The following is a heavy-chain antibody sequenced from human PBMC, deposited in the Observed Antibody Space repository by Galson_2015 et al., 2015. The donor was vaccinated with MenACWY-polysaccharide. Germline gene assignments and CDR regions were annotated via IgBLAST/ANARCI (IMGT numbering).Heavy chain of an antibody. CDR3: ARDGASTGTYDGLDY. J-gene: IGHJ4*02. D-gene: IGHD1-26*01. CDR1: GYTLSTYG. Sequence: SVKVSCKASGYTLSTYGISWVRQAPGKGLVWMGWISTNNGNTNYAQKFHGRVTMTTDTSTSTVYMDMRSLRSDDTAVYYCARDGASTGTYDGLDYWGQGTLVTVSA. CDR2: ISTNNGNT. V-gene: IGHV1-18*01.